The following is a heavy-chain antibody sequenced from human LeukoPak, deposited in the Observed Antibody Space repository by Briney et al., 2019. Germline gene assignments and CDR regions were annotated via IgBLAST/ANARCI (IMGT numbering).Heavy chain of an antibody. Sequence: NPSETLSLTCTVSGASFSSSTYYWSWIRQPPGKGLEWTGYIYYSGSTNYNPSLKSRVTISVDTSKNQFSLKLSSVTAADTAVYYCAGQPLTAYNWFDPWGQGTLVTVSS. CDR2: IYYSGST. V-gene: IGHV4-61*01. CDR3: AGQPLTAYNWFDP. CDR1: GASFSSSTYY. J-gene: IGHJ5*02.